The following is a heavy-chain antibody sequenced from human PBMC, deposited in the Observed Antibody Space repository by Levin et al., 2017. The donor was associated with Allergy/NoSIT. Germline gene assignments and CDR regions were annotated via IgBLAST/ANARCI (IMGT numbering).Heavy chain of an antibody. Sequence: ASVKVSCKASGYTFTSYYMHWVRQAPGQGLEWMGIINPSGGSTSYAQKFQGRVTMTRDTSTSTVYMELSSLRSEDTAVYYCARGRNIVVVVAATLWSWFDPWGQGTLVTVSS. CDR3: ARGRNIVVVVAATLWSWFDP. CDR2: INPSGGST. CDR1: GYTFTSYY. D-gene: IGHD2-15*01. V-gene: IGHV1-46*01. J-gene: IGHJ5*02.